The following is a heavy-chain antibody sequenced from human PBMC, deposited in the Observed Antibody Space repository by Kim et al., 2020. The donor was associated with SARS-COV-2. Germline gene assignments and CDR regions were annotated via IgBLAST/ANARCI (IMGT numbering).Heavy chain of an antibody. D-gene: IGHD1-1*01. V-gene: IGHV1-46*01. J-gene: IGHJ4*02. Sequence: KNYAQKFQGRVTMTRDTSTSTVYMEVSSLRSEDTAVYYCARSWRATTQLDYWGQGTLVTVSS. CDR2: K. CDR3: ARSWRATTQLDY.